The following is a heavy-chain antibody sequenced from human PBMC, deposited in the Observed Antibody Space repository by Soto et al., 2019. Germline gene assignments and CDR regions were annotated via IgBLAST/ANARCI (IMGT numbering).Heavy chain of an antibody. CDR2: IYYSGST. Sequence: PSETLSLTCTVSGGSISSYYWSWIRQPPGKGLEWIGYIYYSGSTNYNPSLKSRVTTSVDTSKNQFSLKLSSVTAADTAVYYCARGKVDTAMVNWGQGTLVTVSS. V-gene: IGHV4-59*01. CDR1: GGSISSYY. CDR3: ARGKVDTAMVN. D-gene: IGHD5-18*01. J-gene: IGHJ4*02.